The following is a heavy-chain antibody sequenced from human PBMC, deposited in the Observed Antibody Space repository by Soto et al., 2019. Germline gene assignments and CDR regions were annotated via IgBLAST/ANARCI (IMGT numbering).Heavy chain of an antibody. V-gene: IGHV3-21*01. CDR3: ARSRVDNWLDPAFDF. CDR2: ITSGGTYI. J-gene: IGHJ3*01. CDR1: GFTFSGYS. Sequence: GGSLRLSCAASGFTFSGYSMNWVRQAPGKGLEWVSSITSGGTYIYYADSVKGRFTISRDNAKNSLSLQMSSLRAEDTAVYYCARSRVDNWLDPAFDFWGHGT. D-gene: IGHD1-20*01.